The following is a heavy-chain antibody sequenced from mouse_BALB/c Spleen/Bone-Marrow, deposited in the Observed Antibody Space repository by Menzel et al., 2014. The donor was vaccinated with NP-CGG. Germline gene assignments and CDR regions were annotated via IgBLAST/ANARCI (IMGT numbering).Heavy chain of an antibody. D-gene: IGHD3-1*01. J-gene: IGHJ4*01. Sequence: EVQLVESGGGLVQPGGSLKLSCAASGFTFSSYSMSWVRQTPEKRLEWVAYTSNGGGSTYYPDTVKGRFTISRDNAKNTLYLQMSSLKSEDTAMYYCARQLGLRVDYWGQGSSVTVSS. V-gene: IGHV5-12-2*01. CDR3: ARQLGLRVDY. CDR2: TSNGGGST. CDR1: GFTFSSYS.